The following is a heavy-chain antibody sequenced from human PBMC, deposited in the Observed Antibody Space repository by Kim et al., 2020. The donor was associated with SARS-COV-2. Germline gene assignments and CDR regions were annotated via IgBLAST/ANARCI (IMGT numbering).Heavy chain of an antibody. CDR2: ISGDTGNT. CDR3: ARDLYSMGRGVMIKGPPDY. V-gene: IGHV1-18*01. CDR1: GYTFTSYG. Sequence: ASVKVSCKASGYTFTSYGISWVRQAPGQGLEWMGWISGDTGNTNYAQKLQGRVTMTTDTSTSTAYMELRSLRSDDTAVYFCARDLYSMGRGVMIKGPPDYWGQGTLVTVSS. D-gene: IGHD3-10*01. J-gene: IGHJ4*02.